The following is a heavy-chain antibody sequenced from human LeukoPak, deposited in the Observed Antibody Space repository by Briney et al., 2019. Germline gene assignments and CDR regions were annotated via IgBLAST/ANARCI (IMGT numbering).Heavy chain of an antibody. V-gene: IGHV3-30*02. Sequence: GGSLRLSCAASGFTFSSYGMHWVRQAPGKGLEWVAFIRYDGSNKYYADSVKGRFTISRDNSKNTLYLQMNSLRAEDTAVYYCAKLGDSSSWSFYFDYWGQGTLVTVSS. J-gene: IGHJ4*02. D-gene: IGHD6-13*01. CDR2: IRYDGSNK. CDR3: AKLGDSSSWSFYFDY. CDR1: GFTFSSYG.